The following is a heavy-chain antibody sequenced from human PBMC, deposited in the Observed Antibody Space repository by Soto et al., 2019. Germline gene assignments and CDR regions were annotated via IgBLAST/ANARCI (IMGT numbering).Heavy chain of an antibody. V-gene: IGHV3-23*01. CDR2: ISGSGGST. CDR3: AKGLAGITIFGVVSFDY. D-gene: IGHD3-3*01. J-gene: IGHJ4*02. Sequence: GGSLRLSCAASGFTFSSYAMSWVRQAPGKGLGWVSAISGSGGSTYYADSVKGRFTISRDNSKNTLYLQMNSLRAEDTAVYYCAKGLAGITIFGVVSFDYWGQGTLVTVSS. CDR1: GFTFSSYA.